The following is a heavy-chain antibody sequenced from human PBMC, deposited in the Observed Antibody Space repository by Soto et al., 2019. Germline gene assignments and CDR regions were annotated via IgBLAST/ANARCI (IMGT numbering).Heavy chain of an antibody. CDR3: AEMAAPGSGWFGP. V-gene: IGHV4-39*01. CDR2: IHSSGST. CDR1: GDSISSSSYY. J-gene: IGHJ5*02. D-gene: IGHD6-13*01. Sequence: SETLSLTCTVSGDSISSSSYYWGWIRQPPGKGLEWIATIHSSGSTSYNPSLKSRVTISVDTSKKQFSLKLNSVTATDTAVYYCAEMAAPGSGWFGPWGQGTLVTVSS.